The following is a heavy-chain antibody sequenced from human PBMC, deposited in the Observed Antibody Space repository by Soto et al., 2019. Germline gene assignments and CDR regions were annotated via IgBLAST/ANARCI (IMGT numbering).Heavy chain of an antibody. CDR1: GGFISSNNYY. V-gene: IGHV4-39*07. J-gene: IGHJ5*02. CDR2: IYYTGNT. Sequence: PSETLSLTCTVSGGFISSNNYYWDWIRQPPGKGLEWIGNIYYTGNTYYNPSLKSRVTISVDTSKNQFSLKLSSVTAADTAVYYCARAREVQINWFDPWGQGTLVTVSS. CDR3: ARAREVQINWFDP. D-gene: IGHD1-26*01.